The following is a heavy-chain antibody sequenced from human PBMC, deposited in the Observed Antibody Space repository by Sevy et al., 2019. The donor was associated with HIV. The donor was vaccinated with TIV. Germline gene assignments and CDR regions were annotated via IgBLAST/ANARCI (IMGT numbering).Heavy chain of an antibody. Sequence: GGSLRLSCAASGFTFSNYNMNWVRQAPGEGLKWVSSISSSSADIYYTDSVKGRFTVSRDNSRKSLFLQMNGLSAEDTALYYCARDRIVGSSYVFDIWGRGTMVTVSS. J-gene: IGHJ3*02. V-gene: IGHV3-21*01. CDR2: ISSSSADI. CDR3: ARDRIVGSSYVFDI. CDR1: GFTFSNYN. D-gene: IGHD1-26*01.